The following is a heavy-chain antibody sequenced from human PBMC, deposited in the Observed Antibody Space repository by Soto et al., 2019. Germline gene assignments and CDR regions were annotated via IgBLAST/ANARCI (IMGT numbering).Heavy chain of an antibody. Sequence: ASVKVSCKASGGTFSSYAISWVRQAPGQGLEWMGGIIPIFGTANYAQKFQGRVTITADESTSTAYMELSSLRSEDTAVYYCARVPRYYYDSSGYPYYFDYWGQGTLVTVSS. CDR3: ARVPRYYYDSSGYPYYFDY. CDR1: GGTFSSYA. D-gene: IGHD3-22*01. J-gene: IGHJ4*02. V-gene: IGHV1-69*13. CDR2: IIPIFGTA.